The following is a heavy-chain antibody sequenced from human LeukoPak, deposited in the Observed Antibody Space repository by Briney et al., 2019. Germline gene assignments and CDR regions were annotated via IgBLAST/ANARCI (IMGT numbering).Heavy chain of an antibody. CDR3: ARDGDIVVVVSWAFDI. V-gene: IGHV4-39*07. CDR1: GGSISSSSYY. CDR2: IYYSGST. Sequence: PSETLSLTCTVSGGSISSSSYYWGWIRQPPGKGLEWIGSIYYSGSTYYNPSLKSRVTISVDTSKNQFSLKLSSVTAADTAVYYCARDGDIVVVVSWAFDIWGQGTMVTVSS. D-gene: IGHD2-15*01. J-gene: IGHJ3*02.